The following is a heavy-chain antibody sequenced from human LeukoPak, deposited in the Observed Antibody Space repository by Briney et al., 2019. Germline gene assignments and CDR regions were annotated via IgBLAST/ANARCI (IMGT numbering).Heavy chain of an antibody. CDR3: ARDGGAVAGRFDY. CDR1: GGTFSIYA. J-gene: IGHJ4*02. V-gene: IGHV1-69*13. CDR2: IIPIFGTA. Sequence: GASVTVSCKASGGTFSIYAISWVRQAPGQGLEWMGGIIPIFGTANYAQKFQGRVTITADESTSTAYMELSSLRSEDTAVYYCARDGGAVAGRFDYWGQGTLVTVSS. D-gene: IGHD6-19*01.